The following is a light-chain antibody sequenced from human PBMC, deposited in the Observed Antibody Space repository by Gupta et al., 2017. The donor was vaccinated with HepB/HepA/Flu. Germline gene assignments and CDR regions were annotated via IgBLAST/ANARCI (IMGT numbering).Light chain of an antibody. V-gene: IGKV3-15*01. CDR3: QQYDNCPPG. Sequence: DTVMTHSPSPLSVAAGERATLSYWARQGVNRNVAWYQQKPGQAPRLLIYGASTLATGLPVRFSGSGSGTEFTLSISRLQSEDTATYHCQQYDNCPPGFGPGTKVEIK. CDR2: GAS. J-gene: IGKJ3*01. CDR1: QGVNRN.